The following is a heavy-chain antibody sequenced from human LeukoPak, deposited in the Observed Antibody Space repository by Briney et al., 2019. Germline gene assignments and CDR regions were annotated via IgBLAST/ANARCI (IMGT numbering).Heavy chain of an antibody. D-gene: IGHD2-8*02. CDR1: GYTFTSYD. CDR2: MNPNSGNT. J-gene: IGHJ6*02. CDR3: ARSMVGSYWGPNYYYGMDV. V-gene: IGHV1-8*01. Sequence: GASVKVSCKASGYTFTSYDINWVRQATGQGLEWMGWMNPNSGNTGYAQKFQGGVTMTRNTSISTAYMELSSLRSEDTAVYYCARSMVGSYWGPNYYYGMDVWGQGTTVTVSS.